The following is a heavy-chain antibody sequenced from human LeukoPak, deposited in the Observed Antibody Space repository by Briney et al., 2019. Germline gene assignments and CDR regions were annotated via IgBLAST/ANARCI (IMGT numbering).Heavy chain of an antibody. CDR3: ATLGYCSSTSCYPVDY. CDR2: IYYSGST. CDR1: GGSISSGDYY. D-gene: IGHD2-2*01. V-gene: IGHV4-30-4*08. J-gene: IGHJ4*02. Sequence: SETLSLTCTVSGGSISSGDYYWSWIRQPPGKGLEWIGYIYYSGSTYYNPSLKGRVTISVDTSKNQFSLKLSSVTAADTAVYYCATLGYCSSTSCYPVDYWGQGTLVTVSS.